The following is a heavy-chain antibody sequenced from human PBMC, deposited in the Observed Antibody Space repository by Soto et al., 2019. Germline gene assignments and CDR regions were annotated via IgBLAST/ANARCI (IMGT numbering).Heavy chain of an antibody. V-gene: IGHV4-4*02. Sequence: SETLSLTCAVSGRTMSSSNWWSWVRQPPGKGLEWIGEIYRSGSTNYNPSLKSRVTISVDKSKNQFSLKLSSVTAADTAVYSCARSPWDGYTGYYLDYWGQGTLVTVS. CDR1: GRTMSSSNW. CDR2: IYRSGST. J-gene: IGHJ4*02. CDR3: ARSPWDGYTGYYLDY. D-gene: IGHD5-18*01.